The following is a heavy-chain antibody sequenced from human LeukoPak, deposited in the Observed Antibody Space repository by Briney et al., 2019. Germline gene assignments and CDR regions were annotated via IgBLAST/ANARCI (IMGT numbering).Heavy chain of an antibody. V-gene: IGHV3-23*01. CDR3: AKDWLAVAGTIY. CDR2: ITGSGGGT. D-gene: IGHD6-19*01. J-gene: IGHJ4*02. CDR1: GFSFSSYV. Sequence: GGSLRLSCAASGFSFSSYVMSWVRQAPGKGLEWVSAITGSGGGTYYADPVKGRFTISRDNSKNTLYLQMNSLRAEDTAVYYCAKDWLAVAGTIYWGQGTLVTVSS.